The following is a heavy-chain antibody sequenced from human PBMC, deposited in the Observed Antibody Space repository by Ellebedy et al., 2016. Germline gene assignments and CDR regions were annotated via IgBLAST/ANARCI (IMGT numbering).Heavy chain of an antibody. D-gene: IGHD4-17*01. CDR1: GGSISSYY. Sequence: GSLRLXCTVSGGSISSYYWSWIRQPPGKGLEWIGYIYNSGSTSYNPSLKSRVSISVDTSKKQFSLKLSSVTAADTAVYYCARGEYGDLKHAPGYWGQGTLVTVSS. J-gene: IGHJ4*02. CDR3: ARGEYGDLKHAPGY. V-gene: IGHV4-59*01. CDR2: IYNSGST.